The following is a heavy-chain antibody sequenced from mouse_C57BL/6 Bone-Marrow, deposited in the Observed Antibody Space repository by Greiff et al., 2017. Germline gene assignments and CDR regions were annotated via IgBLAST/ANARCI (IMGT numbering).Heavy chain of an antibody. CDR3: APSTMVTPFAY. J-gene: IGHJ3*01. Sequence: VQLQQSGPELVKPGASVKISCKASGYAFSSSWMNWVKQRPGKGLEWIGRIYPGDGDTNYNGKFKGKATLTADKSSSTAYMQLSSLTSEDSAVYFCAPSTMVTPFAYWGQGTLVTVSA. V-gene: IGHV1-82*01. CDR2: IYPGDGDT. CDR1: GYAFSSSW. D-gene: IGHD2-2*01.